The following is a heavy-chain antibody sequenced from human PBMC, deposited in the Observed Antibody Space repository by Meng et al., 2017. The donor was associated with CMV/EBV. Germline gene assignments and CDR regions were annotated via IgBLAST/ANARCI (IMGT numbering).Heavy chain of an antibody. Sequence: ASVKVSCKASGYTFIYYDIIWVRQASGQGLEWVGWMNPNRGNTAYAQKFQGRVTMTRDTSTSIAYMELSSLRSGDTAVYYCARGQVQRSTINCHDYRFSGMDVWGQGTTVTVSS. CDR1: GYTFIYYD. CDR2: MNPNRGNT. CDR3: ARGQVQRSTINCHDYRFSGMDV. J-gene: IGHJ6*02. D-gene: IGHD2/OR15-2a*01. V-gene: IGHV1-8*01.